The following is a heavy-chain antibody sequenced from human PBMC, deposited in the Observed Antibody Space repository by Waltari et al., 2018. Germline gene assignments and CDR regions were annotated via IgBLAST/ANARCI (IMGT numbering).Heavy chain of an antibody. Sequence: EVQLVESGGGLVQPGGSLRLSCAASGFTFSSYSMNWVRQAPGKGLEWVSYISSSSSTIYYADSVKGRFTISRDNAKNSLYLQMNSLRAEDTAVYYCARDQTPVYFDYWGQGTLVTVSS. V-gene: IGHV3-48*01. CDR2: ISSSSSTI. CDR3: ARDQTPVYFDY. J-gene: IGHJ4*02. CDR1: GFTFSSYS.